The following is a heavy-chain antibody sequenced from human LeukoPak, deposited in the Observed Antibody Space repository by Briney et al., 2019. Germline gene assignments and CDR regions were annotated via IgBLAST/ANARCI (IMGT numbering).Heavy chain of an antibody. CDR2: ISYDGSNK. CDR3: AKLKGIAVAGIGRGEFGDY. Sequence: GGSLRLSCAASGFTFSSYGMHWVRQAPGKGLEWVAVISYDGSNKYYADSVKGRFTISRDNSKNTLYLQMNSLRAEDTAVYYCAKLKGIAVAGIGRGEFGDYWAQGTLVTVSS. J-gene: IGHJ4*02. V-gene: IGHV3-30*18. D-gene: IGHD6-19*01. CDR1: GFTFSSYG.